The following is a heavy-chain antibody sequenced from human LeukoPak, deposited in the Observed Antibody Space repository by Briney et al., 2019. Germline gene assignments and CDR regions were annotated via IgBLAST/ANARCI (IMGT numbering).Heavy chain of an antibody. D-gene: IGHD5/OR15-5a*01. V-gene: IGHV4-38-2*02. J-gene: IGHJ6*03. Sequence: SETLSLTCTVSGYSISSGYYWGWIRQPPGKGLEWIGSIYHSGSTYYNPSLKSRVTISVDTSKNQFSLKLSSVTAADTAVYYCARVQSTRGYYYYYMEVWGKGTTVTVSS. CDR3: ARVQSTRGYYYYYMEV. CDR2: IYHSGST. CDR1: GYSISSGYY.